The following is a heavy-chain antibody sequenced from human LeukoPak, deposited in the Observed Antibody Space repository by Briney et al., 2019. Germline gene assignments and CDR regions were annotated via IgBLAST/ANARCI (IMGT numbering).Heavy chain of an antibody. CDR2: IYSGDSDT. Sequence: GESLKISCKGSGYSFTSYWIGWVRQMPGKGLEWMGIIYSGDSDTRYSPSFQGQVTISADKSISTAYLQWSSLKASDTAIYYCATVGPPLTRWFDPWGQGTLVTVSS. CDR3: ATVGPPLTRWFDP. D-gene: IGHD3-16*01. J-gene: IGHJ5*02. V-gene: IGHV5-51*01. CDR1: GYSFTSYW.